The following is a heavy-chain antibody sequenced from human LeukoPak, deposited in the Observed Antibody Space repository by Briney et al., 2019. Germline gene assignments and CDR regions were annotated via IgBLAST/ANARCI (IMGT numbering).Heavy chain of an antibody. Sequence: SETLSLTCTVSGGSINNYYWNWIRQPPGKGLEWIGYIYYSGSTNYNPSLKSRVTISVDTSKNQFSLKLSSVTAADTAVYYCARDGGRYYGDYVFDYWGQGTLVTVSS. D-gene: IGHD4-17*01. CDR1: GGSINNYY. J-gene: IGHJ4*02. CDR3: ARDGGRYYGDYVFDY. V-gene: IGHV4-59*01. CDR2: IYYSGST.